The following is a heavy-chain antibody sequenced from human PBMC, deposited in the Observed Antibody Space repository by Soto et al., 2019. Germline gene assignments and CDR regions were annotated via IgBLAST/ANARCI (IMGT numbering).Heavy chain of an antibody. Sequence: SETLSLTCTVSGGSISSYYWSWIRQPPGKGLEWIGYIYYSGSTNYNPSLKSRVTISVDTSKTKFSLKLSSVTAADTAVYYCAVGGQLWFRGYYYGMDVWGQGTTVTVSS. V-gene: IGHV4-59*01. CDR3: AVGGQLWFRGYYYGMDV. D-gene: IGHD5-18*01. CDR1: GGSISSYY. J-gene: IGHJ6*02. CDR2: IYYSGST.